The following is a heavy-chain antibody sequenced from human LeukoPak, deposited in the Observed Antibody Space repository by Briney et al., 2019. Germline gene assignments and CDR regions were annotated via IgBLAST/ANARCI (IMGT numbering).Heavy chain of an antibody. CDR3: ARENIVLMVYAIDD. Sequence: NPGGSLRLSCAASGLTFSSYSMNWVRQAPGKGLEWVSSISSSSSYIYYADSVKGRFTISRDNAKNSLYLQMNSLRAEDTAVYYCARENIVLMVYAIDDWGQGTLVTVSS. V-gene: IGHV3-21*01. CDR1: GLTFSSYS. CDR2: ISSSSSYI. J-gene: IGHJ4*02. D-gene: IGHD2-8*01.